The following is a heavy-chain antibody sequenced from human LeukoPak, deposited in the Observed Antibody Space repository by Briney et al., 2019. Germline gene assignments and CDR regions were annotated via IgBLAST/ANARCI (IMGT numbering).Heavy chain of an antibody. Sequence: GGSLRLSSAASGFTFSSYSMNWVRQAPGKGLEWVSSISSSSSYIYYADSVKGRFTISRDNGKNSLYLQMNSLRAEDTAVYYCARVIAADHYFDYWGQGTLVTVSS. J-gene: IGHJ4*02. CDR2: ISSSSSYI. CDR3: ARVIAADHYFDY. V-gene: IGHV3-21*01. CDR1: GFTFSSYS. D-gene: IGHD6-25*01.